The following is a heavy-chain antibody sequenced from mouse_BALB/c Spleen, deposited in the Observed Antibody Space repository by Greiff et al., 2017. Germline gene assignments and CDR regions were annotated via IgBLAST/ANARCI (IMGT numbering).Heavy chain of an antibody. V-gene: IGHV5-17*02. D-gene: IGHD1-1*01. Sequence: EVMLVESGGGLVQPGGSRKLSCAASGFTFSSFGMHWVRQAPEKGLEWVAYISSGSSTIYYADTVKGRFTISRDNPKNTLFLQMTSLRSEDTAMYYCARSPTVVDYYAMDYWGQGTSVTVSS. CDR3: ARSPTVVDYYAMDY. J-gene: IGHJ4*01. CDR1: GFTFSSFG. CDR2: ISSGSSTI.